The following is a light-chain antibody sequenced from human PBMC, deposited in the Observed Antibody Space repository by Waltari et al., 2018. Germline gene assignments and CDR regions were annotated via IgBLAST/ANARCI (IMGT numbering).Light chain of an antibody. CDR3: QQRSNWPVT. J-gene: IGKJ1*01. CDR2: DAS. Sequence: EVVLTQSPATLSLSPGERATLSCRASQSVGNQLLWYQQKPGQAPRLPIFDASNRATGVPARFSGSGSGTDFTLTIYSLEPEDFALYFCQQRSNWPVTFGQGTRVEAK. CDR1: QSVGNQ. V-gene: IGKV3-11*01.